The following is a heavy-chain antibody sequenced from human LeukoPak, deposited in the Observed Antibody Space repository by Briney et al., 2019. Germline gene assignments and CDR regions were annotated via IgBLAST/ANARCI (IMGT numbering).Heavy chain of an antibody. CDR3: ARAVYSYGYYYYYYMDV. CDR2: ISAYNGNT. CDR1: GYTFTSYG. V-gene: IGHV1-18*01. D-gene: IGHD5-18*01. Sequence: ASVKVSCKASGYTFTSYGISWVRQAPGQGLEWMGWISAYNGNTNYAQKLQGRVTMTTDTSTSTAYMELRSLRSDDTAVYYCARAVYSYGYYYYYYMDVWGKGTTVTISS. J-gene: IGHJ6*03.